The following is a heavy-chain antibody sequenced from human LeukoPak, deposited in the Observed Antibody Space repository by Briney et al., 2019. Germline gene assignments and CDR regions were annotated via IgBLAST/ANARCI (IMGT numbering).Heavy chain of an antibody. V-gene: IGHV3-23*01. CDR2: IGGSGGST. CDR1: GFTFSSYA. Sequence: GGSLRLSCAASGFTFSSYAMSWVRQAPGKGLEWVSAIGGSGGSTYYADSVKGRFTISRDNSKNTLYLQMNSLRAEDTAVYYCAKHVHIVVVVAALYYFDYWGQGTLVTVSS. J-gene: IGHJ4*02. CDR3: AKHVHIVVVVAALYYFDY. D-gene: IGHD2-15*01.